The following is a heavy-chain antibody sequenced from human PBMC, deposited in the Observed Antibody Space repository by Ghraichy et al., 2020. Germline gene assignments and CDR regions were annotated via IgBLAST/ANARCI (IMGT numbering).Heavy chain of an antibody. V-gene: IGHV3-30*18. D-gene: IGHD3-16*01. J-gene: IGHJ4*02. CDR2: ISYDGSNK. CDR1: GFTFSSYG. Sequence: GGSLRLSCAASGFTFSSYGMHWVRQAPGKGLEWVAVISYDGSNKYYADSVKGRFTISRDNSKNTLYLQMNSLRAEDTAVYYCAKVGASSPYYDYVWGSLDYWGQGTLVTVSS. CDR3: AKVGASSPYYDYVWGSLDY.